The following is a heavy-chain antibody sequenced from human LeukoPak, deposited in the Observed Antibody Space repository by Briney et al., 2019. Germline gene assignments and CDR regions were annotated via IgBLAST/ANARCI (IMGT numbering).Heavy chain of an antibody. J-gene: IGHJ4*02. V-gene: IGHV1-69*01. D-gene: IGHD2-2*02. CDR1: GGTFSSNA. CDR3: ASGYCSSTSCYTKDY. CDR2: IIPIFGTA. Sequence: GASVKVSCKASGGTFSSNAISWVRQAPGQGLEWMGGIIPIFGTANYAQKFQGRVTITADESTSTAYMELSSLRSEDTAVYYCASGYCSSTSCYTKDYWGQGTLVTVSS.